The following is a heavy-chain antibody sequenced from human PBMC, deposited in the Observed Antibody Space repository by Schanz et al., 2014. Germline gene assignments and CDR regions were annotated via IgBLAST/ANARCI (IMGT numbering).Heavy chain of an antibody. CDR2: IHSTGGTT. J-gene: IGHJ6*02. Sequence: QVQWVQSGADVKKPGTAVKVSCKASEYTFTRHYMHWVRQAPGQGVEWMGIIHSTGGTTSHAQKFQGRVTMTRDTSTSTVYMELSSLRSEDTAVYYCASALTTWGGMDVWGQGTTVTVSS. V-gene: IGHV1-46*01. D-gene: IGHD4-4*01. CDR1: EYTFTRHY. CDR3: ASALTTWGGMDV.